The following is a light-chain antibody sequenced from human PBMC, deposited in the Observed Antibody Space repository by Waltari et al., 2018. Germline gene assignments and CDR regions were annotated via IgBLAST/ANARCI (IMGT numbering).Light chain of an antibody. CDR1: QDINTY. V-gene: IGKV1-9*01. CDR3: QQLNTYPYT. J-gene: IGKJ2*01. CDR2: TSS. Sequence: QLTQSPSSLSASLGDRVTITCRASQDINTYLAWYQLKPGKAPKLLISTSSTLQTGVPSRFSGSGSGPDFTLTITSLQPEDLATYYCQQLNTYPYTFGQGTKLEIK.